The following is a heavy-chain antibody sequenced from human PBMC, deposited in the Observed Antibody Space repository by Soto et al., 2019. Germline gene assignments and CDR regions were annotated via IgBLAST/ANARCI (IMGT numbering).Heavy chain of an antibody. CDR3: ARSNTIIGVVIIMLGMDV. D-gene: IGHD3-3*01. J-gene: IGHJ6*02. CDR1: VSTFPCYA. Sequence: ASVKFSCRASVSTFPCYAMHWVRQAPGQRREWMGSTNDGNGDTTYSQKFQGKLTISSDTSASTTYMELSSLRPEDTAVYYCARSNTIIGVVIIMLGMDVWGQGTTVTVSS. V-gene: IGHV1-3*01. CDR2: TNDGNGDT.